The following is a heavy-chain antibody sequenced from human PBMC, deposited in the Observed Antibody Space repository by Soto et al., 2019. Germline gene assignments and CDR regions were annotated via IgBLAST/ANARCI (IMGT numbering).Heavy chain of an antibody. CDR2: ISGSGGST. Sequence: EVQLLESGGGLVQPGGSLRLSCAASGFTFSSYAMSWVRQAPGKGLEWVSAISGSGGSTYYADSVKGRFTISRDNSKNTLYLQMNSLRAEDTAVYYCAKVIGGTNGVFWDVWGKGTTVTVS. J-gene: IGHJ6*03. D-gene: IGHD2-8*01. CDR1: GFTFSSYA. V-gene: IGHV3-23*01. CDR3: AKVIGGTNGVFWDV.